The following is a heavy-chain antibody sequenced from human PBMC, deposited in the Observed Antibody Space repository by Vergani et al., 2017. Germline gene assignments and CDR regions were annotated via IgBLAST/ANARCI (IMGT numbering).Heavy chain of an antibody. J-gene: IGHJ4*02. D-gene: IGHD6-19*01. CDR3: ARVWGYSSGSFDY. CDR2: ISSSSSYT. Sequence: VQLVESGGGLVQPGRSLRLSCAASGFTFSDYYMTWIRQAPGKGLEWVSYISSSSSYTDYADSVKGRFTISRDNAKNSLYLQMNSLRAEDTAVYYCARVWGYSSGSFDYWGQGTLVTVSS. CDR1: GFTFSDYY. V-gene: IGHV3-11*06.